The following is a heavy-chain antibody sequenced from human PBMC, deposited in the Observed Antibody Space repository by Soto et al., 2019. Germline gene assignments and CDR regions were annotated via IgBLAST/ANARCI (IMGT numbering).Heavy chain of an antibody. V-gene: IGHV4-4*02. D-gene: IGHD6-19*01. CDR1: GGSISSSNW. CDR3: ARGGPRSAGIAVGGKANWCDP. J-gene: IGHJ5*02. CDR2: IYHSGST. Sequence: SETLSLTCAVSGGSISSSNWWSWVRQPPGKGLEWIGEIYHSGSTNYNPPLKSRVTISVDKSKNQFSLKLSSVTAADTAVYYCARGGPRSAGIAVGGKANWCDPWGETTLVTVS.